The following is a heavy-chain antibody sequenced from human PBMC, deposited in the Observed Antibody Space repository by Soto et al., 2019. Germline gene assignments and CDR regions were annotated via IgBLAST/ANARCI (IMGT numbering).Heavy chain of an antibody. CDR1: GYSFTSYW. J-gene: IGHJ6*02. CDR3: ARHNPSYYYDSSGYYYGYYYGMDV. CDR2: IYPGDSDT. V-gene: IGHV5-51*01. D-gene: IGHD3-22*01. Sequence: GESLKISCKGSGYSFTSYWIGWVRQMPGKGLEWMGIIYPGDSDTRYSPSFQGQVTISADKSISTAYLQWSSLKASDTAMYYCARHNPSYYYDSSGYYYGYYYGMDVWGQGTTVAVSS.